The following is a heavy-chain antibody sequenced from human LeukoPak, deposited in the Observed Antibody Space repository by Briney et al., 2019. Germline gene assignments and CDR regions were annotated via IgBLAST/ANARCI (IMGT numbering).Heavy chain of an antibody. V-gene: IGHV1-2*04. Sequence: ASVKVSCKASGYTFTGYYMHWARQAPGQGLEWMGWINPNSGGTNYAQKFQGWVTMTRDTSISTAYMELSRLRSDDTAVYYCARHTVVNAFDIWGQGTMVTVSS. J-gene: IGHJ3*02. CDR1: GYTFTGYY. D-gene: IGHD4-23*01. CDR2: INPNSGGT. CDR3: ARHTVVNAFDI.